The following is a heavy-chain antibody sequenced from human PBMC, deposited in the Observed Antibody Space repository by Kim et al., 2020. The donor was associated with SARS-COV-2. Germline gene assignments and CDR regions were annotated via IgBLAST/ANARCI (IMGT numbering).Heavy chain of an antibody. CDR2: LWYDGSNK. CDR1: GFTFSSYG. D-gene: IGHD3-22*01. CDR3: ARGVYYDSGGDAFDI. Sequence: GGSLRLSCAASGFTFSSYGMHWVRQAPGKGLEWVAVLWYDGSNKYYADSVKGRFTISRDNSKNTLYLQMNSLRAEDTAVYYCARGVYYDSGGDAFDIWGQGTMVTVSS. V-gene: IGHV3-33*01. J-gene: IGHJ3*02.